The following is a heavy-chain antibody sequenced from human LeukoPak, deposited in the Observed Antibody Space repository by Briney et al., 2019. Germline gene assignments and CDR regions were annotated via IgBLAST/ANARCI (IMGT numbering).Heavy chain of an antibody. D-gene: IGHD1-26*01. CDR3: ARDSGSGSPRLKGAFDY. CDR1: GFTFSSYG. Sequence: GGSLRLSCAASGFTFSSYGMHWVRQAPGKGLEWVAVIWYDGSNKYYADSVKGRFTISRDNSKNTLYLQMNSLGAEDTAVYYCARDSGSGSPRLKGAFDYWGQGTLVTVSS. J-gene: IGHJ4*02. V-gene: IGHV3-33*01. CDR2: IWYDGSNK.